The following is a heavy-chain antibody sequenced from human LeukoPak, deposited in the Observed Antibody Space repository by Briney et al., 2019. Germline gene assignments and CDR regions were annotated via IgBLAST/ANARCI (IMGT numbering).Heavy chain of an antibody. CDR3: ARAGWFGVNWFDP. J-gene: IGHJ5*02. CDR2: INHSGST. D-gene: IGHD3-10*01. CDR1: GGSFSGYY. V-gene: IGHV4-34*01. Sequence: PSETLSLTCAVYGGSFSGYYWSWIRQPPGKGLEWIGEINHSGSTNYNPSLKSRVTISVDTSKNQFSLKLSSVTAADTAVYYCARAGWFGVNWFDPWGPGTLVTVSS.